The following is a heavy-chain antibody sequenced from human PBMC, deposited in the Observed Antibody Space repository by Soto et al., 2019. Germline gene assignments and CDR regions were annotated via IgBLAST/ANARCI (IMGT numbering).Heavy chain of an antibody. Sequence: QLQLQESGSGLVKPSQTLSLTCAVSGGSISSGGYFWSWIRQPPGKGLEWIGYIYHSGSTYYNPSLKSRVTISVDRSKNLFSLKLSSVTAADTAAYYCARAVAGTPGGDYWGQGTLVTVSS. CDR2: IYHSGST. V-gene: IGHV4-30-2*01. CDR1: GGSISSGGYF. CDR3: ARAVAGTPGGDY. D-gene: IGHD6-19*01. J-gene: IGHJ4*02.